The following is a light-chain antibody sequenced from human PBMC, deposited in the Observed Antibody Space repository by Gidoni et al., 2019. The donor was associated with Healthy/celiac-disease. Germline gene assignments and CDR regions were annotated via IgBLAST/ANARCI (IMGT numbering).Light chain of an antibody. J-gene: IGKJ1*01. V-gene: IGKV4-1*01. Sequence: DLVMTQSPDSLAVSLGERATINCKSSQSVLYSSNNKNYLAWYQQKPGQPPKLLIYWASTRESGVPDRFSGSGSGTDFTLTISSLQAEDVAVYYCQQYYSTRRTFGQGTKVEIK. CDR2: WAS. CDR1: QSVLYSSNNKNY. CDR3: QQYYSTRRT.